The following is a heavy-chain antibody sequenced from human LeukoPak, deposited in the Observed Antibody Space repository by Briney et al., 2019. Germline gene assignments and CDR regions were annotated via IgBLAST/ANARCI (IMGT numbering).Heavy chain of an antibody. CDR1: GGSFSGYY. D-gene: IGHD7-27*01. CDR3: ARVPSHWDWFDP. V-gene: IGHV4-34*01. J-gene: IGHJ5*02. CDR2: VNHSGST. Sequence: SETLSLTCAVYGGSFSGYYWSWIRQPPGKGLEWIGEVNHSGSTNYNPSLKSRVTISVDTSKNQFSLKLSSVTAADTAVYYCARVPSHWDWFDPWGQGTLVTVSS.